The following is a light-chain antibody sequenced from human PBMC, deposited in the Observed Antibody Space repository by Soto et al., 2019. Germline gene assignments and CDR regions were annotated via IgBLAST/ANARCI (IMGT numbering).Light chain of an antibody. Sequence: TQSPATLSFSPWERATLSCRASQSISSNLAWYQHKPGQAPRLLIYGASTRATGIPARFSGSGSGTEYTLTISSLQSEDFAVYYCQQYNNWPSITFGQGTRLEIK. J-gene: IGKJ5*01. CDR1: QSISSN. V-gene: IGKV3-15*01. CDR2: GAS. CDR3: QQYNNWPSIT.